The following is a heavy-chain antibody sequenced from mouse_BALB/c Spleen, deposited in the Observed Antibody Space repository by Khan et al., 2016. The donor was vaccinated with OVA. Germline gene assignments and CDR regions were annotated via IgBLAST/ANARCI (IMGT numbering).Heavy chain of an antibody. J-gene: IGHJ3*01. CDR3: ARGYYGTPFAY. D-gene: IGHD2-1*01. V-gene: IGHV5-4*02. Sequence: EVELVESGGGLVKPGGSLKLSCAASGFTFSDYSMYWVRQSPEKRLEWVATISDGASYTYYPDSVKGRFTISRDDAKNNLYLQMSSLKSEDTAMYYCARGYYGTPFAYWGQGTLVTVAA. CDR1: GFTFSDYS. CDR2: ISDGASYT.